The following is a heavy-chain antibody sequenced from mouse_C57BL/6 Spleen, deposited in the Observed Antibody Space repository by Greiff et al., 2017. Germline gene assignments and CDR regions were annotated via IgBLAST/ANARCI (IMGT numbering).Heavy chain of an antibody. V-gene: IGHV1-80*01. D-gene: IGHD3-2*02. CDR1: GYAFSSYW. J-gene: IGHJ2*01. Sequence: QVQLQQSGAELVKPGASVKISCKASGYAFSSYWMNWVKQRPGKGLEWIGQIYPGDGDTNYNGKFKGKATLTADKSSSTAYMQLSSLTSEDSAVYFCARDSSGYDYFDYWGQGTTLTVSS. CDR3: ARDSSGYDYFDY. CDR2: IYPGDGDT.